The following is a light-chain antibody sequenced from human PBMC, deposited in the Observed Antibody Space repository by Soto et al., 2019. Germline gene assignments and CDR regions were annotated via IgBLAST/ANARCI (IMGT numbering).Light chain of an antibody. Sequence: QSALTQPRSVSGSPGQSVTISCTGTNNDIGGFPYVSWYQQVPGKAPKLMISAVTQRPSGVPDRFSGSKSGTSASLAISGLQSEDEAEYYCAAWDDSLNGYVFGPGTKVTVL. CDR3: AAWDDSLNGYV. V-gene: IGLV2-11*01. CDR1: NNDIGGFPY. CDR2: AVT. J-gene: IGLJ1*01.